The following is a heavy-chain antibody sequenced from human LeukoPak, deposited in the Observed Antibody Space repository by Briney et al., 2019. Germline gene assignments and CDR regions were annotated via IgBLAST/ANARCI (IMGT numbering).Heavy chain of an antibody. CDR1: GFTFSSYT. Sequence: GGCLRLSCAAPGFTFSSYTMNWVRQPPGKGLEWVSSISGSSSKIYYADPVKGRFTISRDNAKDSLYLQMNSLRADDTAVYYCARDAYGDYGFDYWGQGILVTVSS. CDR2: ISGSSSKI. CDR3: ARDAYGDYGFDY. D-gene: IGHD4-17*01. V-gene: IGHV3-21*01. J-gene: IGHJ4*02.